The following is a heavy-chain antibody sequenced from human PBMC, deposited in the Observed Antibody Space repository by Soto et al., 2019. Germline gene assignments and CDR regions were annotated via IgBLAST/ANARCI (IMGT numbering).Heavy chain of an antibody. CDR1: GFTFSSFG. J-gene: IGHJ6*04. CDR2: IWYDGSKK. D-gene: IGHD3-3*01. V-gene: IGHV3-33*01. Sequence: QVQVVESGGGVVQPGRSLRLSCAASGFTFSSFGMHWVRQAPGKGREWVSLIWYDGSKKSYGDSVKGRFTISRDNSRNTVYLQMNSLRADDTAVYYCARDASYYSLWSGYYPSRNGMDVWSEGTTVTVSS. CDR3: ARDASYYSLWSGYYPSRNGMDV.